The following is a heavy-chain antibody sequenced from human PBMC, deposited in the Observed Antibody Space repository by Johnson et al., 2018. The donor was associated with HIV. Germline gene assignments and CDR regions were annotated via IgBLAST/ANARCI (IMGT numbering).Heavy chain of an antibody. CDR2: IYTGGST. V-gene: IGHV3-NL1*01. CDR1: GFTLSSYA. J-gene: IGHJ3*02. D-gene: IGHD1-1*01. Sequence: QVQLVESGGGVVQPGRSLRLSCAASGFTLSSYAMHWVRQAPGKGLEWVSIIYTGGSTYYADSVKGRFTISRDNSKNTLYLQMNSLRAEDTAVYCCAKGGHWTGTTHGDAFDIWGQGKMVTVSS. CDR3: AKGGHWTGTTHGDAFDI.